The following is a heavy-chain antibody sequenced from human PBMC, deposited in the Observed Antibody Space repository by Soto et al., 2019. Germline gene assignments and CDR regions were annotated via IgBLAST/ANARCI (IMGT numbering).Heavy chain of an antibody. J-gene: IGHJ4*02. CDR1: GFTFRSYV. Sequence: GGSLRLSCAASGFTFRSYVMSWVRQAPGKGLEWVSGISGSGISTHYADSVKGRFTVSRDNSKNTLYLQMNSLRAEDTAVYYCANELNPNWNDGDFDYWGQGTLVTVSS. CDR2: ISGSGIST. CDR3: ANELNPNWNDGDFDY. V-gene: IGHV3-23*01. D-gene: IGHD1-20*01.